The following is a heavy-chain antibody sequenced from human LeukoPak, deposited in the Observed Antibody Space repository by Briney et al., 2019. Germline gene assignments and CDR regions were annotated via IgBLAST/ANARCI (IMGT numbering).Heavy chain of an antibody. V-gene: IGHV3-66*01. J-gene: IGHJ4*02. Sequence: GGSLTLSCAASAFTLSSNYMSWVRQAPTEDLEWDSVIHSLGSTYYPHSVKGKFSISSDNSNNTLYLQMNSLRAEDTAVYYCARGGSRYFHNWGQGTLVTVSS. D-gene: IGHD3-10*01. CDR3: ARGGSRYFHN. CDR1: AFTLSSNY. CDR2: IHSLGST.